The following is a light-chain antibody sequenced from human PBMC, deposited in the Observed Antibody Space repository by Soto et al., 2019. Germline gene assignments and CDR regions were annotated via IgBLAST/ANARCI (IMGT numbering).Light chain of an antibody. J-gene: IGKJ2*01. CDR2: GVS. V-gene: IGKV3-20*01. Sequence: EIVLTQSPGTLSLSPGERAALSCRASQSLSGNYLAWYQQKPGQAPRLLIFGVSSRATGIPDSFSGSGSGTDFTLTINSLEPEDFAVYYCHHYGSSPYTFGLGTKLEIK. CDR1: QSLSGNY. CDR3: HHYGSSPYT.